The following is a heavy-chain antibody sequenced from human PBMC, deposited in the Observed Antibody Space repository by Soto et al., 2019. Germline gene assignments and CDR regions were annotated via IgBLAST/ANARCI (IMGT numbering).Heavy chain of an antibody. J-gene: IGHJ4*02. CDR3: ARSRSDAVPDSFGY. D-gene: IGHD3-16*01. V-gene: IGHV3-30-3*01. CDR2: ISKDGSVQ. Sequence: QVQLVESGGRVVQPGRSLRLSCAASGFMFNRYAIHWVRQTPGKGLEWVAVISKDGSVQYYADSVRGRFIISRDKSKDTVHLEMNSLRVEDTAVFYCARSRSDAVPDSFGYWGQGTPVTVSS. CDR1: GFMFNRYA.